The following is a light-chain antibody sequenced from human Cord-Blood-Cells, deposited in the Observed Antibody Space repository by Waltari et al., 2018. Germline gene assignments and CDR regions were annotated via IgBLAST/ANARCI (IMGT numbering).Light chain of an antibody. CDR1: SLRSYY. J-gene: IGLJ3*02. CDR3: NSRDSSGNHLRV. CDR2: GKN. V-gene: IGLV3-19*01. Sequence: SSELTQDPAVSVALGQTVRITCQGDSLRSYYASWYQQKPGLAPVLVIYGKNNRPSGIPDRFSGSSSGNTASLTITGAQAEDEADYYCNSRDSSGNHLRVFGGGTKLTVL.